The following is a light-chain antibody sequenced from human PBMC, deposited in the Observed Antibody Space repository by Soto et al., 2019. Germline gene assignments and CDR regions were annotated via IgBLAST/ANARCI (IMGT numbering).Light chain of an antibody. Sequence: DIQMTQSPSPLSASVGDRVTITCQASQDITNDLNWYQQKPGKAPKVLIYEASNLETGVPSRFSGSGSGTDFTFTISSLQPEDIATYFCQQYDNVPLTFGGGTKVEIK. CDR2: EAS. CDR3: QQYDNVPLT. V-gene: IGKV1-33*01. J-gene: IGKJ4*01. CDR1: QDITND.